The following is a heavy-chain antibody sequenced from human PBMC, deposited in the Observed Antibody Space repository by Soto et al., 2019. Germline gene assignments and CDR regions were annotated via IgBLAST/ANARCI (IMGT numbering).Heavy chain of an antibody. J-gene: IGHJ6*02. Sequence: SVKVSCKASGGTFSSYAISWVRQAPGQGLEWMGGIIPIFGTANYARKFQGRVTITADKSTSTAYMELSSLRSEDTAVYYCARAPIAGDPRYGMDVWGQGTTVTVSS. CDR3: ARAPIAGDPRYGMDV. D-gene: IGHD2-21*01. CDR1: GGTFSSYA. CDR2: IIPIFGTA. V-gene: IGHV1-69*06.